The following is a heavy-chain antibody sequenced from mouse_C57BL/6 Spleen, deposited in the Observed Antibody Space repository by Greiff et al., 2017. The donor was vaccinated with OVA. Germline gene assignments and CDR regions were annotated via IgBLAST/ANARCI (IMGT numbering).Heavy chain of an antibody. CDR2: IRNKATGYTT. V-gene: IGHV7-3*01. J-gene: IGHJ2*01. CDR3: ARSPRDGYYYFDY. Sequence: EVMLVESGGGLVQPGGSLSLSCAASGFTFTDYYMSWVRQPPGKALEWLGFIRNKATGYTTEYSASVKGRFTISRDNSPSILYLQMNALRAEDSATYYCARSPRDGYYYFDYWGQGTTLTVSS. CDR1: GFTFTDYY. D-gene: IGHD2-3*01.